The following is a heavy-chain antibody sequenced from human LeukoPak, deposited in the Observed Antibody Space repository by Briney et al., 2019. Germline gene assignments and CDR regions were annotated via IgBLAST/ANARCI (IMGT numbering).Heavy chain of an antibody. CDR2: TWYDGSYK. D-gene: IGHD1-26*01. CDR3: ARQFDGSHPNAFDI. V-gene: IGHV3-33*01. J-gene: IGHJ3*02. Sequence: GGSLRLSCAASGFTFSTYGMHWVRQAPGERLEWVAVTWYDGSYKYYGDSVKGRFTISRDNSKNTLYLQVASLRVEDTAVYYCARQFDGSHPNAFDIWGQGTMVTVSS. CDR1: GFTFSTYG.